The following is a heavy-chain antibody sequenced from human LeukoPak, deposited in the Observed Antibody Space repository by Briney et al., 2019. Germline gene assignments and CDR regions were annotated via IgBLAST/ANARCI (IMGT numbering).Heavy chain of an antibody. CDR2: ISTISSYI. D-gene: IGHD4-17*01. CDR3: ARNRGDPSYFDY. CDR1: GFTFNGYS. Sequence: GGSLRLSCTASGFTFNGYSMNGGRQAPGKGLEWVSSISTISSYIYYADSLKGGFTISRNNPQNSLYLQMNSLRAEDTAVYYCARNRGDPSYFDYWGQGTLVTVSS. V-gene: IGHV3-21*01. J-gene: IGHJ4*02.